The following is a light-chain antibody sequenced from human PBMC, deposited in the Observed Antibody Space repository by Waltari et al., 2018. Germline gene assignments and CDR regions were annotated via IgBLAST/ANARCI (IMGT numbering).Light chain of an antibody. CDR1: NLGTQS. CDR2: RDT. V-gene: IGLV3-9*01. Sequence: SYELPQPLSVSVALGQTAIITCGGHNLGTQSVSWYQQKPGQAPVVVIYRDTSRPYEVYERISGSNSGNTATLTILRAQVADEADYSCQVWDTNTRVFGRGTKVTVL. J-gene: IGLJ3*02. CDR3: QVWDTNTRV.